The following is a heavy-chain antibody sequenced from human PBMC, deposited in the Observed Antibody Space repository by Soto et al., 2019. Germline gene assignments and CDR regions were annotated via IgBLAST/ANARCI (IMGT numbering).Heavy chain of an antibody. J-gene: IGHJ5*02. CDR2: IFHSGTT. D-gene: IGHD2-15*01. V-gene: IGHV4-59*11. Sequence: SETLSLTCTVSGASIRSHYWSWIRQPPGKGLEWIGYIFHSGTTNYNPSLSSRLTIAVDTSKNQFSLKLTSVTAADTAVYYCVTCGGSCFWFDPWGQGTLVTVSS. CDR1: GASIRSHY. CDR3: VTCGGSCFWFDP.